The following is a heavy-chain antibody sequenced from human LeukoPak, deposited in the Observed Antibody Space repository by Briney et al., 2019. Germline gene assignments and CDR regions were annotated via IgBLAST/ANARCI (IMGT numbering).Heavy chain of an antibody. Sequence: GGSLRLSCAASGFTFSSYGMSWVRQAPGKGLEWVSAINGGGGSTYYADSVKGRFTISRDNSKNTLYLQMNSLRAEDTAVYYCAKKSGYSYGDPFDYWGQGTLVTVSS. V-gene: IGHV3-23*01. CDR2: INGGGGST. CDR3: AKKSGYSYGDPFDY. D-gene: IGHD5-18*01. J-gene: IGHJ4*02. CDR1: GFTFSSYG.